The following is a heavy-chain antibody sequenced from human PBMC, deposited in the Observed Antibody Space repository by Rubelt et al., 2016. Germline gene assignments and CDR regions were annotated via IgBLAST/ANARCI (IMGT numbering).Heavy chain of an antibody. V-gene: IGHV3-21*01. D-gene: IGHD6-19*01. CDR1: GFTFSSYG. Sequence: VQLVESGGGVVQPGGSLRLSCAASGFTFSSYGMHWVRQAPGKGLEWVSSISSSSSYIYYADSVKGRFTISRDNAKNSLHLQMNSLRAEDTAVYYCAREVTAVAASEFDYWGQGTLVTVSS. CDR2: ISSSSSYI. J-gene: IGHJ4*02. CDR3: AREVTAVAASEFDY.